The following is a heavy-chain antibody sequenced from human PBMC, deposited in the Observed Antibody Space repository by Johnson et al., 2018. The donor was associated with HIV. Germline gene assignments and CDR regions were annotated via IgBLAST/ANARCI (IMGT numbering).Heavy chain of an antibody. V-gene: IGHV3-13*01. CDR1: GFTFSSYD. Sequence: VQLVESGGGLVQPGGSLRLSCAASGFTFSSYDMHWVRQATGKGLEWVSAIGTAGDTYYPGSVKGRFTISRENAKNSLYLQMNSLRAGDTAVYYCAKRAQLGTAWYVNAFDIWGQGTMVTVSS. CDR2: IGTAGDT. CDR3: AKRAQLGTAWYVNAFDI. D-gene: IGHD3-16*01. J-gene: IGHJ3*02.